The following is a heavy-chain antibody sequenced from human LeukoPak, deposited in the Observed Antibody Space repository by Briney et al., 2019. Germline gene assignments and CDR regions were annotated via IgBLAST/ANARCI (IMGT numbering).Heavy chain of an antibody. Sequence: PETLSLTCGVSGYSISSGDYWGWIRQPPGKGLEWIGSIYHTGSTHHNPPLESRVTTSVDTSKNHFSLKLSSVTAADTAVYYCARDYGGRFDYWGQGILVTVSS. CDR1: GYSISSGDY. CDR3: ARDYGGRFDY. J-gene: IGHJ4*02. D-gene: IGHD4-23*01. V-gene: IGHV4-38-2*02. CDR2: IYHTGST.